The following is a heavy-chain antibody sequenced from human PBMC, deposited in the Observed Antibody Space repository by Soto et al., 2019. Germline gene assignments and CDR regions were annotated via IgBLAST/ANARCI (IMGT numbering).Heavy chain of an antibody. CDR2: INPDSGDT. J-gene: IGHJ4*02. D-gene: IGHD3-16*01. CDR1: GCTFTGFY. Sequence: ASVKVSCKASGCTFTGFYMQWVRQAPGQGLELMGRINPDSGDTDHADKLQRRVNMTRDTGISKAYMEYTRLRSEDAAVYHCASRGGVPWRHRPFEYWGRGTPVDDSS. V-gene: IGHV1-2*06. CDR3: ASRGGVPWRHRPFEY.